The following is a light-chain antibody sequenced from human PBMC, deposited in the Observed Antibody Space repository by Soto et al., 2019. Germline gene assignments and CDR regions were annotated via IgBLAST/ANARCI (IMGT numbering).Light chain of an antibody. V-gene: IGKV3-15*01. Sequence: EIVMTQSPATLSVSPGERATLSCRASQSVSSNLAWYQQKPGQAPRLLIYGASTRPTGLPARFSGSGSGPEFTLTISSLQSEDFAVYYCKQYNNWPSMAFGQGTKVEIK. CDR1: QSVSSN. J-gene: IGKJ1*01. CDR2: GAS. CDR3: KQYNNWPSMA.